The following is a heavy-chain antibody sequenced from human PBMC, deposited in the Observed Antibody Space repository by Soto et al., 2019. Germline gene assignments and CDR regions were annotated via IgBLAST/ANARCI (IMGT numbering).Heavy chain of an antibody. J-gene: IGHJ6*02. Sequence: ASVKVSCKVSGKRSSDYNIHWVRQAPGKGPEWMGLVDPEDGETFYAEKFQGRVTITADTSIDTVYMVLSSLRYDDSAVYYCGHSGDYYALNVWGQGTTVTVS. D-gene: IGHD3-22*01. V-gene: IGHV1-69-2*01. CDR3: GHSGDYYALNV. CDR2: VDPEDGET. CDR1: GKRSSDYN.